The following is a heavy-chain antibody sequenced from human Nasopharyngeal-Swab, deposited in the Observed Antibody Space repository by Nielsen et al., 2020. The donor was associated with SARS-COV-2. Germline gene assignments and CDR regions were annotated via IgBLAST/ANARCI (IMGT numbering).Heavy chain of an antibody. D-gene: IGHD3-3*02. CDR2: IYYSGST. CDR3: ARTDLSIWTHDAFDL. V-gene: IGHV4-59*01. Sequence: SETLSLTCSVSDGSMNSYYWNWIRQSPGKGLEWIGHIYYSGSTTYNPSLKDRVTISVETSENQFSLELSSVTAADTAVYYCARTDLSIWTHDAFDLWGQGTMVTVSS. CDR1: DGSMNSYY. J-gene: IGHJ3*01.